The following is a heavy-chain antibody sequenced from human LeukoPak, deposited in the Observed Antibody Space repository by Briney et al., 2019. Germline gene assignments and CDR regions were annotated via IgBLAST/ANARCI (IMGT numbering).Heavy chain of an antibody. CDR1: GFTFSGYE. V-gene: IGHV3-48*03. CDR2: ISSSGSTI. D-gene: IGHD3-10*01. Sequence: PGGSLRLSCAASGFTFSGYEMNWVRQAPGKGLEWVSYISSSGSTIYYADSVKGRFTISRDNAKNSLYLQMNSLRVEDTAVYYCARVATMVRVPLDALDIWGQGAMVSVSS. J-gene: IGHJ3*02. CDR3: ARVATMVRVPLDALDI.